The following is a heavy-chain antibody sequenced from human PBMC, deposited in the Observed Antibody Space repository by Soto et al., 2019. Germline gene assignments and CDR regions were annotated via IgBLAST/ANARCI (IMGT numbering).Heavy chain of an antibody. CDR3: ARAILYCSSTSCSHYYYYYYGMDV. CDR2: INSDGSST. Sequence: GGSLSLSCAASGFTFSTHWMHWVRQAPGKGLVWISRINSDGSSTNYADSVKGRFTISRDNAKNTVYLQMNSLRAEDTAVYYCARAILYCSSTSCSHYYYYYYGMDVWGQGTTVTVSS. J-gene: IGHJ6*02. D-gene: IGHD2-2*01. CDR1: GFTFSTHW. V-gene: IGHV3-74*01.